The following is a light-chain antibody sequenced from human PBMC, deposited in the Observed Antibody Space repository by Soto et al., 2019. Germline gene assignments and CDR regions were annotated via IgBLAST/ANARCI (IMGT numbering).Light chain of an antibody. CDR2: YDS. CDR1: NIGSKG. V-gene: IGLV3-21*04. J-gene: IGLJ2*01. CDR3: QVWDISSNHVV. Sequence: SYELTQPPSVSVAPGKTARITCGGNNIGSKGVHWYQQKAGQAPILAMYYDSDRPSGIPERFSGSNSGNTATLTISTVEAGDEADYYCQVWDISSNHVVFGGGTKLTVL.